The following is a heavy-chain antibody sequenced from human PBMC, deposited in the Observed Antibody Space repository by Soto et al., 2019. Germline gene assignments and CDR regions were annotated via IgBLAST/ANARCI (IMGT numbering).Heavy chain of an antibody. CDR3: ARCLLGDHYDSDGLDN. CDR1: GGPYSKYT. Sequence: QVQLVQSGTEVKKPGSSVTVSCKASGGPYSKYTISWVRQAPGQGLEWMGRIIPIFDMANYAQKFQGRVTITEDKSTSTVYMDLSGLRFEDTAVYYCARCLLGDHYDSDGLDNWGQGTLVTVSS. CDR2: IIPIFDMA. D-gene: IGHD3-22*01. V-gene: IGHV1-69*02. J-gene: IGHJ4*02.